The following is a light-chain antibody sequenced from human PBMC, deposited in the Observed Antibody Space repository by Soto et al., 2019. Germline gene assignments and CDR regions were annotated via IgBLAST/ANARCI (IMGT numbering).Light chain of an antibody. CDR2: AAS. CDR1: QGISSY. Sequence: IQLTQYPFSLSASVGDRVTITCRASQGISSYLAWYQQKPGKAPKLLIYAASTLQSGVPSRFSGSGFGTDFTLTISSLQAEDFATYYCLQHNIYPPTFGQETRLEI. CDR3: LQHNIYPPT. V-gene: IGKV1-9*01. J-gene: IGKJ5*01.